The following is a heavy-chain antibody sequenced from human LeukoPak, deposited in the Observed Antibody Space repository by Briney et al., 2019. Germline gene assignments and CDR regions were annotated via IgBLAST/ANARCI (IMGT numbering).Heavy chain of an antibody. Sequence: GGSLRLSCAASGFTFSSYSMNWVRQAPGKGLEWVSSISSSSSYIYYADSVKGRFTISRDNAKNSLYLQMNSLRAEDTAVYYCARVSDISVAAYFDYWGQGTLVTVSS. D-gene: IGHD6-19*01. CDR3: ARVSDISVAAYFDY. V-gene: IGHV3-21*01. CDR2: ISSSSSYI. CDR1: GFTFSSYS. J-gene: IGHJ4*02.